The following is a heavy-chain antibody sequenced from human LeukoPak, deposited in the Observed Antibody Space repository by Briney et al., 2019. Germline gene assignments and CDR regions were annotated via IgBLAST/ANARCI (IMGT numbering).Heavy chain of an antibody. CDR1: GFTVSNNY. V-gene: IGHV3-53*01. Sequence: GGSLGLSCAASGFTVSNNYMSWVRQAPGKGLEWVSVIYSGGSTNYADSVKGRFTISRDRSKNTLYLQMNSLRADDTAVYYCAKSVVVITFRFDDWGQGALVTVSS. J-gene: IGHJ4*02. CDR2: IYSGGST. D-gene: IGHD2-15*01. CDR3: AKSVVVITFRFDD.